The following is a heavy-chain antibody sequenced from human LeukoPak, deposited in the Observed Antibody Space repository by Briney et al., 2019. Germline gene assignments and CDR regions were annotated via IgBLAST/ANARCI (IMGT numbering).Heavy chain of an antibody. Sequence: GGSLRLSCAASGFTFNDYYMSWIRQAPGEGLEWISYISGSGDRIYYADSVKGRFTISRDNAKNSLYLQLNSLRAEDTAVYCCARDYAWDSYGLVLDSWGQGALVTVSS. J-gene: IGHJ4*02. V-gene: IGHV3-11*01. CDR1: GFTFNDYY. D-gene: IGHD3-16*02. CDR2: ISGSGDRI. CDR3: ARDYAWDSYGLVLDS.